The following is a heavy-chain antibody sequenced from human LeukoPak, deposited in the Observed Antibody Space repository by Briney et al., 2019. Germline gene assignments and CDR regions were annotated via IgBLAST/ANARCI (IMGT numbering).Heavy chain of an antibody. CDR1: GFTFTTYW. V-gene: IGHV3-7*01. CDR3: ARAAGGTSRDY. D-gene: IGHD1-26*01. CDR2: IKDDGSDK. Sequence: PGGSLRLSCAASGFTFTTYWMTWVRQAPGKGLEWVANIKDDGSDKYYVDSVEGRFTISRDNAKNSLYLQMNSLRDDDTAVYYCARAAGGTSRDYWGQGTLVTVSS. J-gene: IGHJ4*02.